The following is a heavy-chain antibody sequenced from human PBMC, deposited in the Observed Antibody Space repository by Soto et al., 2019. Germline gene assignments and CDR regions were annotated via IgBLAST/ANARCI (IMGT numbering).Heavy chain of an antibody. CDR2: INHSGST. J-gene: IGHJ5*02. CDR3: ARGLITMVRGCWFDP. V-gene: IGHV4-34*01. CDR1: GGSFSGYY. Sequence: SETLSLTCAVYGGSFSGYYWSWIRQPPGKGLEWIGEINHSGSTNYNPSLKSRVTISVDTSKNQFSLKLSSVTAADTAVYYCARGLITMVRGCWFDPWGQGTLVTVSS. D-gene: IGHD3-10*01.